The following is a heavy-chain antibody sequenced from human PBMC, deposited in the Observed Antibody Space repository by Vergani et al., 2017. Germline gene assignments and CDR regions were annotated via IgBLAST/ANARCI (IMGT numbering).Heavy chain of an antibody. CDR3: ARGKYPVGCTNGVCYTSERGVDAFDI. D-gene: IGHD2-8*01. J-gene: IGHJ3*02. CDR1: GYTFTSYG. CDR2: ISAYNGNT. Sequence: QVQLVPSGAEVKKPGASVKVSCKASGYTFTSYGISWVRQAPGQGLEWMGWISAYNGNTNYAQKLQGRVTMTTDTSTSTAYMELRSLRSDDTAVYYCARGKYPVGCTNGVCYTSERGVDAFDIWGQGTMVTVSS. V-gene: IGHV1-18*01.